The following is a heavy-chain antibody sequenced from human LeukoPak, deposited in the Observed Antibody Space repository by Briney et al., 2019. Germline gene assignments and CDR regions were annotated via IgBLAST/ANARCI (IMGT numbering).Heavy chain of an antibody. D-gene: IGHD6-19*01. J-gene: IGHJ4*02. CDR2: INPSGGST. Sequence: ASVKVSCKASGYTFTSYYMHWVRQAPGQGLEWMGIINPSGGSTSYAQKFQGRVTMTRDTSTSTVYMELSSLRSGDTAVYYCASDRSIAVAGTRGYFDYWGQGTLVTVSS. CDR1: GYTFTSYY. V-gene: IGHV1-46*01. CDR3: ASDRSIAVAGTRGYFDY.